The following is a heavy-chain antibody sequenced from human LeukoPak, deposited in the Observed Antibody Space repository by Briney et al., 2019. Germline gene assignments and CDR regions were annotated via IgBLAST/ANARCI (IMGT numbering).Heavy chain of an antibody. J-gene: IGHJ4*02. CDR2: IWYDGSNK. V-gene: IGHV3-33*06. CDR1: GFTFDDYA. D-gene: IGHD3-22*01. Sequence: GGSLRLSCAASGFTFDDYAMHWVRQAPGKGLEWVAVIWYDGSNKYYADSVKGRFTISRDNSKNTLYLQMNSLRAEDTAVYYCAKHPDSSGQGYWGQGTLVTVSS. CDR3: AKHPDSSGQGY.